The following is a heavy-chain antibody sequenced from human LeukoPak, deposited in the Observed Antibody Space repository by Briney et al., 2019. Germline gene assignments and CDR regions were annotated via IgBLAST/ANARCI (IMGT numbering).Heavy chain of an antibody. CDR3: ARDRTGYGNYYFDS. CDR2: IISTYGAS. D-gene: IGHD2/OR15-2a*01. J-gene: IGHJ4*02. CDR1: GDTVRRYA. V-gene: IGHV1-69*01. Sequence: SVKVSCKAFGDTVRRYAIGWVRQAPGQGLEWIGGIISTYGASNYAQKFQGRVTLTADESANTAYMELRNLRSDDSAVYYCARDRTGYGNYYFDSWGQGTPVTVSS.